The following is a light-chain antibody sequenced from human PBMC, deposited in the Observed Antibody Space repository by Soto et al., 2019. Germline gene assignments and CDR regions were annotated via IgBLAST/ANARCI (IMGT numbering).Light chain of an antibody. Sequence: QSALTQPASVSGSPGQSITISCTGTSSDVGGYNYVSWYQQHPGKAPKLMIYEVSNRPSGVSSRFSGSKSGNTASLTISGLQAGDEADYYCSSYTSSSTHWVFGGGTKLTVL. CDR3: SSYTSSSTHWV. CDR1: SSDVGGYNY. J-gene: IGLJ3*02. V-gene: IGLV2-14*01. CDR2: EVS.